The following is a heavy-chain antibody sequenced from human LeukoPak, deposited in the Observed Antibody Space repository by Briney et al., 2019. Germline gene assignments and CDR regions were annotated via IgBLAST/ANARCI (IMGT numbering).Heavy chain of an antibody. CDR2: IDHSGST. CDR1: GGSFSGYY. V-gene: IGHV4-34*01. CDR3: ARATPTFPTYDSSGYYFDY. Sequence: SETLSLTCAVYGGSFSGYYWSWIRQPPGKGLEWIGEIDHSGSTNYNPSLKSRVTISVDTSKNQFSLKLSSVTAADTAVYYCARATPTFPTYDSSGYYFDYWGQGTLVTVSS. D-gene: IGHD3-22*01. J-gene: IGHJ4*02.